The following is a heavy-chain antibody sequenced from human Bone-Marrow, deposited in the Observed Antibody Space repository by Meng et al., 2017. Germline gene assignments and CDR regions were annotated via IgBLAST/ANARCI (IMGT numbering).Heavy chain of an antibody. V-gene: IGHV3-48*03. Sequence: GGSLRLSCAASGFTFSSYEMNWVRQAPGKGLEWVSYISSSGSTIYYADSVKGRFTISRDNAKNSLYLQMNSLRAEDTAVYYCARDRRVRGVIGYDAFDIWGQGTMVTVSS. CDR1: GFTFSSYE. D-gene: IGHD3-10*01. J-gene: IGHJ3*02. CDR3: ARDRRVRGVIGYDAFDI. CDR2: ISSSGSTI.